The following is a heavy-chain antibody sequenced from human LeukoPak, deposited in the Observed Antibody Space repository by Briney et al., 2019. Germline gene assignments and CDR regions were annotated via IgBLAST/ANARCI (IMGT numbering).Heavy chain of an antibody. CDR3: AREDPRFCGGDCYLDY. J-gene: IGHJ4*02. Sequence: GASVKVSCKASGYTFTSYGISWVRQAPGQGLEWMGWISAYNGNTNYAQKLQGRVTMTTDTSTSTAYTELRSLRSDDTAVYYCAREDPRFCGGDCYLDYWGQGTLVTVSS. CDR2: ISAYNGNT. V-gene: IGHV1-18*01. CDR1: GYTFTSYG. D-gene: IGHD2-21*02.